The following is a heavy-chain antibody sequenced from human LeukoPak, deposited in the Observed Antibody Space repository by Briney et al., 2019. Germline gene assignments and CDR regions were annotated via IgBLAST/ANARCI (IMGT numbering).Heavy chain of an antibody. D-gene: IGHD5-12*01. J-gene: IGHJ4*02. CDR3: ARLRRESGYAPVDY. V-gene: IGHV4-61*01. Sequence: SETLSLTCTVSGGSISSSSYYWSWIRQPPGKGLEWIGYIYYSGSTNYNPSLKSRVTISVDTSKNQFSLKLSSVTAADTAVYYCARLRRESGYAPVDYWGQGTLVTVSS. CDR2: IYYSGST. CDR1: GGSISSSSYY.